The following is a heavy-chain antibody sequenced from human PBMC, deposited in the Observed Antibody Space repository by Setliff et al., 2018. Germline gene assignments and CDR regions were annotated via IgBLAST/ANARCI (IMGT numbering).Heavy chain of an antibody. Sequence: LRLSCAASGFNFSINDMTYGMSWVRQAPGKGLQWDSGISVNSGSTYYAASVKGRFTISRDNSKNTLYLQMNSLRAEDTAIYYCAKCSSWHSHYPHFNYWGQGTLVTVSS. CDR3: AKCSSWHSHYPHFNY. J-gene: IGHJ4*02. CDR1: GFNFSINDMTYG. V-gene: IGHV3-23*01. CDR2: ISVNSGST. D-gene: IGHD4-4*01.